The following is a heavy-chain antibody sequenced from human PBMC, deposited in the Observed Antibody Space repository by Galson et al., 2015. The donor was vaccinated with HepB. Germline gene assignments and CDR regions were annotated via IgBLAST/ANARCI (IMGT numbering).Heavy chain of an antibody. J-gene: IGHJ5*02. D-gene: IGHD5-24*01. CDR2: ISHSGGT. CDR3: AKFTRDVNSSFFWFDP. Sequence: SETLSLTCTMSGGSITTNTWWSWVRQPPGKGLEWIGEISHSGGTNYKSSLRGRVTILIDESKTQFSLKLTSVTAADTATYYCAKFTRDVNSSFFWFDPWGRGALVIVSS. CDR1: GGSITTNTW. V-gene: IGHV4-4*02.